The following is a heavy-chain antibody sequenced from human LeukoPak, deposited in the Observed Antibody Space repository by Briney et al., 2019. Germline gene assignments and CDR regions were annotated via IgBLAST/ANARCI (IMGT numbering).Heavy chain of an antibody. V-gene: IGHV4-61*01. Sequence: PSETLSLTCTVSGGSVSSGSYYWSWIRQPPGKGLEWIGYIYYSGSTNYNPSLKSRVTISVDTSKNQFSLKLSSVTAGDTAVYYCARDDELGMRYFDYWGQGTLVTVSS. D-gene: IGHD7-27*01. CDR1: GGSVSSGSYY. J-gene: IGHJ4*02. CDR3: ARDDELGMRYFDY. CDR2: IYYSGST.